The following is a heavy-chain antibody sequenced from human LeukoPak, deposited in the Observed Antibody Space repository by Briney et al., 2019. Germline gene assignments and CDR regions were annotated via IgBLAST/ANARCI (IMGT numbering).Heavy chain of an antibody. CDR2: ISWNSGSI. CDR3: AKDTGVN. Sequence: GRSLRLSCAASGFTFDDYAMHWVRHAPGKGLEWVSGISWNSGSIGYADSVKGRFTISRDNAKNSLYLQMNSLRAEDTALYYCAKDTGVNWGQGSLVTVSS. J-gene: IGHJ4*02. D-gene: IGHD2-8*01. V-gene: IGHV3-9*01. CDR1: GFTFDDYA.